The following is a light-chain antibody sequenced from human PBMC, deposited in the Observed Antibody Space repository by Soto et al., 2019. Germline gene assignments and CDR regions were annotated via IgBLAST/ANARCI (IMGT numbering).Light chain of an antibody. CDR1: QSIGTN. CDR3: QQPYSAPPL. Sequence: DIQMTQSPSSLSASIGDRVTLTCRASQSIGTNLNWYQQRPGKAPKLLIYAVSSLQSGVSSRFSGIVSGTIFTLSKNSLQREDFATYYYQQPYSAPPLFGQGTKEEIK. J-gene: IGKJ1*01. V-gene: IGKV1-39*01. CDR2: AVS.